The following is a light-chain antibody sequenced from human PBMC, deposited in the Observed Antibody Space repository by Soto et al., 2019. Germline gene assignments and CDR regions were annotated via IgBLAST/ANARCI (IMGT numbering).Light chain of an antibody. CDR3: QQYYTNALT. CDR1: QSVLYSSNTKNY. CDR2: CAS. V-gene: IGKV4-1*01. J-gene: IGKJ4*01. Sequence: DIVMTQSPDSLAVSLGERATINCKSSQSVLYSSNTKNYLAWYQQKPGQPPKLLIYCASTRESGVPDRFSGSGSGTDFTLTIGSLQAEDVAVYDCQQYYTNALTFGGGTKVGVK.